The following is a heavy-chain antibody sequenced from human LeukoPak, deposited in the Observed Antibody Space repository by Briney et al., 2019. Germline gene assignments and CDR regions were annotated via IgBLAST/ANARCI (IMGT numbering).Heavy chain of an antibody. D-gene: IGHD6-19*01. Sequence: GGXXXLXCXASGFTFXXXXMSXVXQXXGXGXEWXSAISGSGGSTYYADSVKGRFTISRDNSKNTLYLQMNSLRAEDTAVYYCAKWEYSSGFLDAFDIWGQGTMVTVSS. CDR2: ISGSGGST. CDR1: GFTFXXXX. V-gene: IGHV3-23*01. J-gene: IGHJ3*02. CDR3: AKWEYSSGFLDAFDI.